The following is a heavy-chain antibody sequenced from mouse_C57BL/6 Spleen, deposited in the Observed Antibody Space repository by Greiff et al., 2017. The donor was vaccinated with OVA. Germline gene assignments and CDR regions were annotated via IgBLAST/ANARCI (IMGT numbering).Heavy chain of an antibody. CDR2: IYPGSGST. Sequence: QVQLQQPGAELVKPGASVKMSCKASGYTFTSYWITWVKQRPGQGLEWIGDIYPGSGSTNYNEKFKSKATLTVDTSSSTAYMQLSSLTSEDSAVYYCAKSYSNRDLYWYFDVWGTGTTVTVSS. CDR3: AKSYSNRDLYWYFDV. J-gene: IGHJ1*03. V-gene: IGHV1-55*01. D-gene: IGHD2-5*01. CDR1: GYTFTSYW.